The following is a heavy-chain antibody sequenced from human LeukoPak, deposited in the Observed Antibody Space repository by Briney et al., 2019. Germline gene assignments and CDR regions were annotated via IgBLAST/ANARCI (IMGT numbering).Heavy chain of an antibody. CDR2: ISGSGGST. Sequence: GGSLRLSCAASGFTFSSYAMSWVRQAPGKGLEWVSAISGSGGSTYYADSVKGRFTISRDNSKNTLYLQMNSLRAEDTAVYYCAKDVLLWFGELSPNWFDPWGQGTLVTVSS. D-gene: IGHD3-10*01. J-gene: IGHJ5*02. CDR3: AKDVLLWFGELSPNWFDP. CDR1: GFTFSSYA. V-gene: IGHV3-23*01.